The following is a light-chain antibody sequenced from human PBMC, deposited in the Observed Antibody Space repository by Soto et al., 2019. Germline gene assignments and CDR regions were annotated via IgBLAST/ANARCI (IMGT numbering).Light chain of an antibody. CDR1: QGISNY. Sequence: DIQMTPSPSSLSASVGDRVTITCWVSQGISNYLAWYQQKPGKAPKLLIYAASTLQSGVPSRFSGIGSGTDFTLTISSLQPEDFATYYCQQLNSYPITFGQGTRLEIK. CDR2: AAS. V-gene: IGKV1-16*01. CDR3: QQLNSYPIT. J-gene: IGKJ5*01.